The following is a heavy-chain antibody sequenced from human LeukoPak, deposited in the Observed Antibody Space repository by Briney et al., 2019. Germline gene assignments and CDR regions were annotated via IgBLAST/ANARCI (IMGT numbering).Heavy chain of an antibody. D-gene: IGHD6-13*01. J-gene: IGHJ5*02. CDR1: GFTFSSYA. CDR2: ISAGGGSP. CDR3: AKDGGIAEAGGWFDP. Sequence: GGSLRLSCAASGFTFSSYAMSWVRQAPGKGLEGVSAISAGGGSPYYADSVKGRSSISRDNSKNTLYPQMNSLRAEDTAVCYCAKDGGIAEAGGWFDPWGQGTLVTVSS. V-gene: IGHV3-23*01.